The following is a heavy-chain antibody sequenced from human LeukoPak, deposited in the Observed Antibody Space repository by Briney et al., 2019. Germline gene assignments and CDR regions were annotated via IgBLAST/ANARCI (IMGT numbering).Heavy chain of an antibody. CDR1: GFTFSNYA. D-gene: IGHD3-16*01. V-gene: IGHV3-30-3*01. J-gene: IGHJ4*02. Sequence: GGSLRLSCAASGFTFSNYAMHWVRQAPGKGLEWVAVISYDGSNEYYADSVKGRFTISRDNAKNSLYLQMSSLRVEDTAVYYCAPLGVFDYWGQGTQVTVSS. CDR3: APLGVFDY. CDR2: ISYDGSNE.